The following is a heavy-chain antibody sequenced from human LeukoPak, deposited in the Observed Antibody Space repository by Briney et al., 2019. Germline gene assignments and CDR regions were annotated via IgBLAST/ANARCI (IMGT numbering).Heavy chain of an antibody. V-gene: IGHV4-59*01. Sequence: SETLSLTCTVSCRSINSYYWSWIRQPPGKGLEWVGYIYYSGSTNYKPSLKRRVTISVDTSKNQFSLKVSSVTAADTAVYYCASSRSSSGWSLIDYWGQGALVTVSS. CDR3: ASSRSSSGWSLIDY. J-gene: IGHJ4*02. CDR1: CRSINSYY. D-gene: IGHD6-19*01. CDR2: IYYSGST.